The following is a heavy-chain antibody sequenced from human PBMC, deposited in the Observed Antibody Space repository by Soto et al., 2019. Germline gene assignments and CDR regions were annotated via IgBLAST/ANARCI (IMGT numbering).Heavy chain of an antibody. V-gene: IGHV4-39*01. J-gene: IGHJ5*02. CDR2: LFYTGHT. CDR1: GHSMSNTDYF. Sequence: PSETLSLTCTVSGHSMSNTDYFWGWIRQTPWSDLQWIGSLFYTGHTYYNPSLLSRVTISADTSKNQFFLRLTSVTAADAALYYCARDFFDSSDYTTNWFDPWGQGTLVTVSS. CDR3: ARDFFDSSDYTTNWFDP. D-gene: IGHD3-22*01.